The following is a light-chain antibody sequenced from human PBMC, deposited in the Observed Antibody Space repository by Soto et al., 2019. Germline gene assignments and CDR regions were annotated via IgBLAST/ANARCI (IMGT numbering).Light chain of an antibody. CDR1: SSDVGGYNY. Sequence: QSVLTQPASVSXSPGQSITISCTGTSSDVGGYNYVSWYQQHPAKVPKLMIYDVSNRPSGVSDRFSGSKSGNTASLTISGLQAEDEADYYCYSYTTSSTYVFGTGTKVTVL. CDR2: DVS. V-gene: IGLV2-14*01. J-gene: IGLJ1*01. CDR3: YSYTTSSTYV.